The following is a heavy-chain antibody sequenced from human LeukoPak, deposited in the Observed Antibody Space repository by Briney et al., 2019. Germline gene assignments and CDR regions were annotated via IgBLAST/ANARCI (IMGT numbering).Heavy chain of an antibody. J-gene: IGHJ4*02. CDR2: INGDGSST. CDR1: GFTFSSHW. V-gene: IGHV3-74*01. Sequence: QPGGSLRLSCAASGFTFSSHWMHWVRQAPGKGLEWVSRINGDGSSTSYADSVKGRFTISRDNAKNTMYLQMNSLRAEDTAVYFCARGPGGGSGSYYVGDYWGQGTLVTVSS. D-gene: IGHD3-22*01. CDR3: ARGPGGGSGSYYVGDY.